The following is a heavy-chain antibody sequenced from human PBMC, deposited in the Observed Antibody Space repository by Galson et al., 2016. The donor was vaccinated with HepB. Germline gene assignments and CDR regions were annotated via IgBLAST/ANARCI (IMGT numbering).Heavy chain of an antibody. CDR3: ASDPSLVSNWYNYLDY. Sequence: SLRLSCAASGFSFNNYAMNWVRQAPGRGLEWISYLSASSQNIDYADSVRGRFTVSRDNAENSLYLQMNSLRAEDTAVYYCASDPSLVSNWYNYLDYWGQGARVTVSS. CDR2: LSASSQNI. D-gene: IGHD6-13*01. CDR1: GFSFNNYA. V-gene: IGHV3-48*01. J-gene: IGHJ4*02.